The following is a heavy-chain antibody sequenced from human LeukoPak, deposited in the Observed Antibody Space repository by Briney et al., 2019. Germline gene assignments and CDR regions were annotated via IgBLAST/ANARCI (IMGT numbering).Heavy chain of an antibody. V-gene: IGHV3-74*01. CDR1: GFTFSSYW. CDR2: INSDGSST. D-gene: IGHD3-16*01. CDR3: GRDPYYDALDY. Sequence: PGGSLRLSCAASGFTFSSYWMHWVRQAPGKGLVWVSRINSDGSSTSYADSVKGRLTISRDNAKNALYLQMNSLRADDTAVYYCGRDPYYDALDYWGQGILVTVSS. J-gene: IGHJ4*02.